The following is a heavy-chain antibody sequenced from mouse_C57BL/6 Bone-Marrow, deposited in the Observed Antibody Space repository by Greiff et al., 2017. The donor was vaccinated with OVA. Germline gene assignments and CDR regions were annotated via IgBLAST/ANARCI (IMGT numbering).Heavy chain of an antibody. V-gene: IGHV1-53*01. CDR2: INPSNGGT. J-gene: IGHJ2*01. CDR1: GYTFTSYW. D-gene: IGHD1-1*01. Sequence: QVQLQQPGTELVKPGASVKLSCKASGYTFTSYWMHWVKQRPGQGLEWIGNINPSNGGTNYNEKFKSKATLTVDKSSSTAYMQRSSLTSEDSAVYYCARSPLYYYGSSFDYWGQGTTLTVSS. CDR3: ARSPLYYYGSSFDY.